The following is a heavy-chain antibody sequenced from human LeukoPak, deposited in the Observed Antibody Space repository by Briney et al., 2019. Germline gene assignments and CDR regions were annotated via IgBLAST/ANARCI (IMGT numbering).Heavy chain of an antibody. J-gene: IGHJ4*02. CDR2: IYHSGTT. V-gene: IGHV4-4*02. CDR1: GASISSSNW. D-gene: IGHD5-24*01. Sequence: PSGTLSLTCAVSGASISSSNWWSWVRQPPGRGLEWIGEIYHSGTTNYNLSLKSRVTMSVDTSKNQFSLKLSSVTAADTAVFYCARHLYQMATIYYFDYWGQGTLVTVSS. CDR3: ARHLYQMATIYYFDY.